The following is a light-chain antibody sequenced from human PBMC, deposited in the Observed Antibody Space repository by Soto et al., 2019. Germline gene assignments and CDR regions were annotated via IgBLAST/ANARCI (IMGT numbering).Light chain of an antibody. J-gene: IGLJ3*02. CDR2: SDN. CDR3: AAWDDRMSGRV. V-gene: IGLV1-47*02. Sequence: QSALTQSPSTSGTPGQRVTISCSGNTANIGKNYVYWYQQFPGTAPKLLIYSDNQRPSWVPDRFSVSKSDTSASLAISGLRSEDEAVYYCAAWDDRMSGRVFGGGTKVTVL. CDR1: TANIGKNY.